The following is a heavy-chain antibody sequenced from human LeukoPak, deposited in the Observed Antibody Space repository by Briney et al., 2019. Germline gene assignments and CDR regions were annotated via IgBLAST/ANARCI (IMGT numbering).Heavy chain of an antibody. D-gene: IGHD2-15*01. V-gene: IGHV3-21*01. Sequence: GGSLRLSCAASGFTFSSYSMNWVRQAPGKGLEWVSSISSSSSYIYYADSVKGRFTISRDNAKNSLYLQMNSLRAEDTAVYYCARDPGIVAATDYWGQGTLVTVSS. J-gene: IGHJ4*02. CDR1: GFTFSSYS. CDR2: ISSSSSYI. CDR3: ARDPGIVAATDY.